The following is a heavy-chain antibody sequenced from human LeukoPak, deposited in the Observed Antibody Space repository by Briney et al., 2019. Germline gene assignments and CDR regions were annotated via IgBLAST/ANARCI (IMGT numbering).Heavy chain of an antibody. CDR2: IRYDGSKK. V-gene: IGHV3-30*02. CDR3: AKDLCSSSSCYLDI. J-gene: IGHJ3*02. CDR1: GFSFNNQG. Sequence: GGSLRLSCAASGFSFNNQGMHWVRQAPGRGLEWVAFIRYDGSKKYYADSVKGRFTISRDNSKNTLYLQVNSLRVEDTAVYYCAKDLCSSSSCYLDIWGQGAMVTVSS. D-gene: IGHD2-2*01.